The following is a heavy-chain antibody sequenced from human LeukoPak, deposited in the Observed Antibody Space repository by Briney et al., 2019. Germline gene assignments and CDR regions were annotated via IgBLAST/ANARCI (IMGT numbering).Heavy chain of an antibody. J-gene: IGHJ5*02. Sequence: ASVKVSCKASGYTFTGYYMHWVRQAPGRGLEWMGWINPNSGGTNYAQKFQGRVTMTRDTSISTAYMELSRLRSDDTAVYYCATPPSYSSSSGSLNWFDPWGQGTLVTVSS. V-gene: IGHV1-2*02. CDR1: GYTFTGYY. D-gene: IGHD6-6*01. CDR3: ATPPSYSSSSGSLNWFDP. CDR2: INPNSGGT.